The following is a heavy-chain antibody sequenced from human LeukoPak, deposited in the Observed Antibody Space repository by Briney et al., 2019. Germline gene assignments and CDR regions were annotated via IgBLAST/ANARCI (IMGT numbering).Heavy chain of an antibody. J-gene: IGHJ1*01. D-gene: IGHD4-17*01. CDR2: MSGSGGST. V-gene: IGHV3-23*01. CDR3: AKEIYGDSTGGRFQH. Sequence: GGSLGLSCAASGFTFSSYAMSWVRQAPGKGLEWVSVMSGSGGSTYYADSVKGRFTISRDNYTLYLQMNSLRAEDTAVYYCAKEIYGDSTGGRFQHWGQGTLVTVSS. CDR1: GFTFSSYA.